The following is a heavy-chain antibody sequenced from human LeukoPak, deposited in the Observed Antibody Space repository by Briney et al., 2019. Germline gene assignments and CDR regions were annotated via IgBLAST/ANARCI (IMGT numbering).Heavy chain of an antibody. J-gene: IGHJ3*02. CDR3: TRWYWGRGFDI. CDR1: GDSVSSNSGA. CDR2: TYYRSKWST. Sequence: SQTLSLTCAISGDSVSSNSGAWNWTRQSPSRGLEWLGRTYYRSKWSTDYAVSVKSRITINPDTSKNQFSLQLNSVTPEDTALYYCTRWYWGRGFDIWGQGTMVTVSS. V-gene: IGHV6-1*01. D-gene: IGHD7-27*01.